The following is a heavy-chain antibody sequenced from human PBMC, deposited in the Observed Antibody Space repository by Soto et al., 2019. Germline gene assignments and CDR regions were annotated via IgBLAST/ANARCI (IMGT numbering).Heavy chain of an antibody. J-gene: IGHJ4*02. CDR2: ISSSGSTI. CDR1: VVTFSGYE. Sequence: SLRLSCASAVVTFSGYEINWVRQAPGKGLEWVSYISSSGSTIYYADSVKGRFTISRDNAKNSLYLQMNSLRGEDTALYYCATGGSYYILWGQGTLVTVSS. D-gene: IGHD1-26*01. V-gene: IGHV3-48*03. CDR3: ATGGSYYIL.